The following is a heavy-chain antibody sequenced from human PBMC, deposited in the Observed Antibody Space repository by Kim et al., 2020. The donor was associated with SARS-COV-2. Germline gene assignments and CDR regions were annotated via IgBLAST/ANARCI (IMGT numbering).Heavy chain of an antibody. J-gene: IGHJ3*02. Sequence: SETLSLTCTVSGGSISSGGYYWSWIRQHPGKGLEWIGYIYYSGSTYYNPSLKSRVTISVDTSKNQFSLKLSSVTAADTAVYYCARVSPGYGDFEYAFDIWGQGTMVTVSS. V-gene: IGHV4-31*03. CDR3: ARVSPGYGDFEYAFDI. D-gene: IGHD4-17*01. CDR2: IYYSGST. CDR1: GGSISSGGYY.